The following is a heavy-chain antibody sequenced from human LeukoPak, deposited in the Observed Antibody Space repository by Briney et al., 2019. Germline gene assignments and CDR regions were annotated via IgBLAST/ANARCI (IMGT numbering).Heavy chain of an antibody. CDR3: ASWDCSSTSCYTGGYYYYMDV. CDR2: IYTSGST. V-gene: IGHV4-4*07. D-gene: IGHD2-2*02. Sequence: SETLSLTCTVSGGSISSYYWSWIRQPAGKGLEWIGRIYTSGSTNYNPSLKSRVTISIDTSKNQFSLKLSSVTAADTAVYYCASWDCSSTSCYTGGYYYYMDVWGKGTTVTVSS. CDR1: GGSISSYY. J-gene: IGHJ6*03.